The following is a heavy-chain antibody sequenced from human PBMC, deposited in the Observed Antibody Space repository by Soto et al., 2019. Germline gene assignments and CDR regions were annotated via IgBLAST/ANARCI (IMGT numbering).Heavy chain of an antibody. J-gene: IGHJ4*02. CDR3: ASDSSSWSFDY. D-gene: IGHD6-13*01. V-gene: IGHV4-34*01. Sequence: SETLSLTCAVYGGSFSGYYWSWIRQPPGKGLEWIGEINHSGSTNYNPSLKSRVTISVDTSKNQFSLKLSSVTAADTAVYYCASDSSSWSFDYWGQGTLVTVSS. CDR1: GGSFSGYY. CDR2: INHSGST.